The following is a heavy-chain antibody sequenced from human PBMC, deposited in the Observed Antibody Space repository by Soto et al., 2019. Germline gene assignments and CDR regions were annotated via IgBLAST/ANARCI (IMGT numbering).Heavy chain of an antibody. V-gene: IGHV3-21*02. D-gene: IGHD3-10*01. Sequence: EVQLVESGRGLAKPAGTLRLSCAVSDFTFSSFNMNWVRQTPGKGLELVSSISSRGSYKYYADSVKGRFTISRHNPRNSLYLQMNSLRTEYTSVYYCVRDSQSGRGYLDSWGQGTLVTVSS. CDR3: VRDSQSGRGYLDS. CDR2: ISSRGSYK. CDR1: DFTFSSFN. J-gene: IGHJ4*02.